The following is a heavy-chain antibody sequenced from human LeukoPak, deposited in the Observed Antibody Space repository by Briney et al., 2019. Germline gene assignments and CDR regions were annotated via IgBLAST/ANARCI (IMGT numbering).Heavy chain of an antibody. Sequence: SETLSLTCTVSGGSISSYYWSWIRQPPGKGLEWIGYIYYSGSTNYNPSLKSRVTISVDTSKNQFSLKLSSVTAAYTAVYYCAREEAGAGRGFDPWGQGTLVTVSS. CDR1: GGSISSYY. D-gene: IGHD6-19*01. V-gene: IGHV4-59*01. CDR2: IYYSGST. J-gene: IGHJ5*02. CDR3: AREEAGAGRGFDP.